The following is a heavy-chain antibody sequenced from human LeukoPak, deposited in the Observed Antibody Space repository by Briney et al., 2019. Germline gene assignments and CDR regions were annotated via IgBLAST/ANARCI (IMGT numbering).Heavy chain of an antibody. CDR3: ARGYCSSTSCYAGDY. J-gene: IGHJ4*02. Sequence: ASVKVSCKASGYTFTGYYMHWVRQAPGQGLGWMGWINPNSGGTNYAQKFQGRVTMTRDTSISTAYMELSRLRSDDTAVYYCARGYCSSTSCYAGDYWGQGTLVTVSS. D-gene: IGHD2-2*01. CDR1: GYTFTGYY. V-gene: IGHV1-2*02. CDR2: INPNSGGT.